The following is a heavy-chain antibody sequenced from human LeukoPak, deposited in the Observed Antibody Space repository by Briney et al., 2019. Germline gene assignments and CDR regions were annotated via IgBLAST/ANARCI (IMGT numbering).Heavy chain of an antibody. V-gene: IGHV4-39*01. J-gene: IGHJ5*02. D-gene: IGHD6-13*01. CDR1: GGSISSNSYY. Sequence: SGTLSLTCAVSGGSISSNSYYWGWIRQPPGKGLEWIGSIYYSGSTYYNPSLKSRVTISVDTSKNQFSLKLRSVTAADTAVYYCARKEGGQLVNTRRWFDPWGQGTLVTVSS. CDR3: ARKEGGQLVNTRRWFDP. CDR2: IYYSGST.